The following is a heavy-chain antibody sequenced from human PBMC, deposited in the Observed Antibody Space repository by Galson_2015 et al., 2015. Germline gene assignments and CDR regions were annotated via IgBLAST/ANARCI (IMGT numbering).Heavy chain of an antibody. J-gene: IGHJ6*02. D-gene: IGHD2-21*02. CDR1: GFSFSISW. V-gene: IGHV3-7*03. CDR2: INQDGSQK. CDR3: ARGRYCGGDCYRAHGMDV. Sequence: SLRLSCAASGFSFSISWLTWVRQAPGKGLEWVANINQDGSQKYYVDSVKGRFTISRDNAKKSLYLQMNSLRAEDTAVYYCARGRYCGGDCYRAHGMDVWGQGATVAVSS.